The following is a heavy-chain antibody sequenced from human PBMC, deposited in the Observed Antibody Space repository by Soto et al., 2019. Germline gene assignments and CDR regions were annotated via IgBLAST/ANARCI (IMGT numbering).Heavy chain of an antibody. J-gene: IGHJ3*02. CDR3: ARDRVAAGIYLDAYDM. V-gene: IGHV4-31*03. CDR1: GGSISSGGYY. Sequence: PSETLSLTCTVSGGSISSGGYYWSWIRQLPGKGLEWIGYIYYSGSTYYNPSPKSRVTISADTSTNQFSLKLGSVTAADTAVYYCARDRVAAGIYLDAYDMWGQGTMVTVSS. CDR2: IYYSGST. D-gene: IGHD6-13*01.